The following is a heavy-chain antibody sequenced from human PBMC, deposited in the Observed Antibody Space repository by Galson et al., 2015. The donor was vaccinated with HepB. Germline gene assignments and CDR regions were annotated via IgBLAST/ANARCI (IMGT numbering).Heavy chain of an antibody. Sequence: VKVSCKVSGYSFTAYHISWVQQAPGKGLEWMGLVSPDDGDTIYAEKFQGRVTITTDTSTDTAYMELSSLRSEDTAVYYCATLVLLVYACPWSKGTLVTV. CDR1: GYSFTAYH. CDR3: ATLVLLVYACP. V-gene: IGHV1-69-2*01. J-gene: IGHJ5*02. CDR2: VSPDDGDT. D-gene: IGHD2-8*02.